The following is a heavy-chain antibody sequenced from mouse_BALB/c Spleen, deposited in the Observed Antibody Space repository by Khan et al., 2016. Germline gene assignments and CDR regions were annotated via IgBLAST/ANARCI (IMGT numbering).Heavy chain of an antibody. J-gene: IGHJ3*01. V-gene: IGHV4-1*02. Sequence: EVKLLESGGGLVQPGGSLKLSCAASGFAFRRYWMSWVRQAPGKGLEWIGEIKPDRSKIKYTASLKDQFIISSDNAKNTLYMQMSKVKYEDTALYYCASSGYDGYFAYWGQGTMVTVSS. D-gene: IGHD2-2*01. CDR1: GFAFRRYW. CDR3: ASSGYDGYFAY. CDR2: IKPDRSKI.